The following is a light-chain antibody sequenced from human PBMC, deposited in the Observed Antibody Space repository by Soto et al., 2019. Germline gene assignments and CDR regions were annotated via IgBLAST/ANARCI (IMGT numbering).Light chain of an antibody. CDR1: QSVSTW. CDR3: QQSYTAPYT. J-gene: IGKJ2*01. CDR2: GAT. Sequence: DIQMTQSPSSLSASVGDRVTITCRASQSVSTWLNWYQQKPGKAPNVLIYGATNLQTGVPSRFSGSGSETDFTLTITSLQPEDFATYYCQQSYTAPYTFGQGTLLEIK. V-gene: IGKV1-39*01.